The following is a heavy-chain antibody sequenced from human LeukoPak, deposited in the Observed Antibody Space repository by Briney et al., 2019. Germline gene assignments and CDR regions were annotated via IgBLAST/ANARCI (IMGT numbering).Heavy chain of an antibody. D-gene: IGHD3-3*01. CDR1: GGSFSGYY. Sequence: SETLSLTCAVYGGSFSGYYWSWIRQPPGKGLEWIGEINHSGSTNYNPSLKSRVTISVDTSKNQFSLKLSSVTAADTAVYYCARVYDFWRGGAFDYWGQGTLVTVSS. V-gene: IGHV4-34*01. CDR2: INHSGST. J-gene: IGHJ4*02. CDR3: ARVYDFWRGGAFDY.